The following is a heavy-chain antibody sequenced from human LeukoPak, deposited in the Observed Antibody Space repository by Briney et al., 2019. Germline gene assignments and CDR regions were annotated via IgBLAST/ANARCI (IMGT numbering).Heavy chain of an antibody. V-gene: IGHV4-59*01. CDR3: ARTDIVVVPAAQNRYYYYMDV. J-gene: IGHJ6*03. D-gene: IGHD2-2*01. Sequence: SETLSLTCTVSGGSISSYYWSWIRQPPGKGLEWIGYIYYSGSTNYNPSLKSRVTISVDTSKNQFSLKRSSVTAADTAVYYCARTDIVVVPAAQNRYYYYMDVWGKGTTVTISS. CDR1: GGSISSYY. CDR2: IYYSGST.